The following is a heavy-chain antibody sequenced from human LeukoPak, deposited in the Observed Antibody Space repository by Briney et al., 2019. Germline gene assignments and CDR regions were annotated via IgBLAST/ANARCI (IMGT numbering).Heavy chain of an antibody. J-gene: IGHJ4*02. CDR3: AKGDYSSGDADY. Sequence: GSLRLSCAASGFTFSSYGMHWVRQAPGKGLEWVAFIRYDGSNKYYADSVKGRFTISRDNSKNTLYLQMNSLRAEDTAVYYCAKGDYSSGDADYWGQGTLVTVSS. V-gene: IGHV3-30*02. CDR2: IRYDGSNK. CDR1: GFTFSSYG. D-gene: IGHD6-19*01.